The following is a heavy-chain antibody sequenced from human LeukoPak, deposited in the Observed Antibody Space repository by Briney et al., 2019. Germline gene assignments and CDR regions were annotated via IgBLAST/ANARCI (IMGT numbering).Heavy chain of an antibody. J-gene: IGHJ4*02. Sequence: SETLSLTCTVSGGSISSSSYYWGWIRQPPGKGLEWIGSIYYSGSTYYNPSLKSRVTISVDTSKNQFSLKLSTVTAADTAVYYCARYYYDILTGYYQALDYWGQGTLVTVSS. V-gene: IGHV4-39*01. CDR3: ARYYYDILTGYYQALDY. D-gene: IGHD3-9*01. CDR2: IYYSGST. CDR1: GGSISSSSYY.